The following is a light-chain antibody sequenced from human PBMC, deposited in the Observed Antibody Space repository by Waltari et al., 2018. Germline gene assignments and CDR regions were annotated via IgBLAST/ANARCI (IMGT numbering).Light chain of an antibody. V-gene: IGKV1-5*03. CDR2: KAS. Sequence: IQTTQSPSTLSASVGDRVIITCRASQIISEWLAWYQQKPGKAPNLLIYKASTLEGGGPSRFSGSGSGTGFTLTINSLQPDDFATYYCQQYNSYSLLTFGGGTKIEIK. CDR3: QQYNSYSLLT. CDR1: QIISEW. J-gene: IGKJ4*01.